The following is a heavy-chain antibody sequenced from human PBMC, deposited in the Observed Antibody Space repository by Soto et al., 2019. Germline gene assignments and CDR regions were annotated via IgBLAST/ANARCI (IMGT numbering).Heavy chain of an antibody. CDR1: GYNFAGYW. Sequence: GESLKISCNGSGYNFAGYWNAWVRQMPGKGLELMGIIYPSDSDTRYRPSFQGQVTISADKSISSAYLQWSSLRASDTAMYYCGRGGVSTRAFDDWGQGTQGTVSS. CDR2: IYPSDSDT. D-gene: IGHD1-1*01. V-gene: IGHV5-51*01. CDR3: GRGGVSTRAFDD. J-gene: IGHJ4*02.